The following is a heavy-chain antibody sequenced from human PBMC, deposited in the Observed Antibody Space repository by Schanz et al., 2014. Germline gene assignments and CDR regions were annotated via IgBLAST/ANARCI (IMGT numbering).Heavy chain of an antibody. V-gene: IGHV3-23*04. CDR2: ITSNGGGT. CDR1: GFTFSSNA. CDR3: AKDRGGRMDV. D-gene: IGHD2-15*01. Sequence: VHLVESGGGVVQPGGSLRLSCAVSGFTFSSNAMCWVRQAPGKGLEWVSTITSNGGGTYYADSVRGRFSISRDNSENTLFLHMSRLRVEDTAIYYCAKDRGGRMDVWGQGTTVTVSS. J-gene: IGHJ6*02.